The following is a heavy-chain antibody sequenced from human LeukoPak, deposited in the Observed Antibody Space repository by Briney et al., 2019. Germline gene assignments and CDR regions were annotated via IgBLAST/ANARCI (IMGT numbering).Heavy chain of an antibody. J-gene: IGHJ5*02. CDR3: ARDRSSLGYCSGGSCYIGWFDP. D-gene: IGHD2-15*01. Sequence: SSETLSLTCTVSGGSISSYYWSWIRQPAGKGLEWIGRIYTSGSTNYNPSLKSRVTMSVDTSKNQFSLKLSSVTAADTAVYYCARDRSSLGYCSGGSCYIGWFDPWGQGTLATASS. CDR1: GGSISSYY. CDR2: IYTSGST. V-gene: IGHV4-4*07.